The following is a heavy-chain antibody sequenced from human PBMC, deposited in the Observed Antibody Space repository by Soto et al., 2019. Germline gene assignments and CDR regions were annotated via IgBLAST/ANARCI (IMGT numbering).Heavy chain of an antibody. CDR1: GFTFSNAW. V-gene: IGHV3-15*05. J-gene: IGHJ4*02. CDR3: TTSWEWEKLYFDY. D-gene: IGHD1-26*01. Sequence: EVQLVESGGGLVKPGGSLRLSCAASGFTFSNAWMTWVRQPPGKGLEWVSQIKSEPDGGTIDYATPVKGRFTISRDDSKNTLYLQMNNLNTEDTGVYYCTTSWEWEKLYFDYWGQGTLVTVSS. CDR2: IKSEPDGGTI.